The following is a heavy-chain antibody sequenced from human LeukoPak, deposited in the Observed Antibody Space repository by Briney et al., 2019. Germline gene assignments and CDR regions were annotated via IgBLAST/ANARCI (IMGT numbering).Heavy chain of an antibody. Sequence: PSETLSLTCTVSGGSISSRSYHWSWIRQPAGKGLEWIGFIYYSGTTNYNPSLKSRVTISVDTSKNQFSLRLSSVTAADTAVYYCAREDRYCNGGSCYSWGQGTLVTVSS. J-gene: IGHJ4*02. D-gene: IGHD2-15*01. CDR3: AREDRYCNGGSCYS. CDR1: GGSISSRSYH. CDR2: IYYSGTT. V-gene: IGHV4-61*10.